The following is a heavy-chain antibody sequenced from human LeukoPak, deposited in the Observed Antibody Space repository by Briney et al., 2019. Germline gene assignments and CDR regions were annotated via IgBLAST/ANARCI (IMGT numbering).Heavy chain of an antibody. Sequence: GRSLRLSCAASGFTFSSYAMSWVRQAPGQGLKWVSAISGSGGSTYYADSVKGRFTISRDNSKNTLYLQMNSLRAEDTAVYYCAKDFSAAASFDYWGQGTLVTVSS. V-gene: IGHV3-23*01. CDR1: GFTFSSYA. CDR3: AKDFSAAASFDY. J-gene: IGHJ4*02. D-gene: IGHD6-25*01. CDR2: ISGSGGST.